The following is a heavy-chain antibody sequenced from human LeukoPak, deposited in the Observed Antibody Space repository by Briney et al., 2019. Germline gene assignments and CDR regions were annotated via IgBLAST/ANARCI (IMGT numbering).Heavy chain of an antibody. CDR3: ARGLGDTGTPVAYSYDY. CDR1: GYTFTSYS. V-gene: IGHV1-18*01. CDR2: ISAYNGNT. D-gene: IGHD3-10*01. J-gene: IGHJ4*02. Sequence: ASVKVSCKASGYTFTSYSISWVRQAPGQGLEWMGWISAYNGNTNYAQKLQGRVTMTTDKSTSTAYMELSSLRSEDTAVYYCARGLGDTGTPVAYSYDYWGQGTLVTVSS.